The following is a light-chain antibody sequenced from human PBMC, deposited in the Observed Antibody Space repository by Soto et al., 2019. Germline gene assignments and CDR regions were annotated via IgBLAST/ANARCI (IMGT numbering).Light chain of an antibody. Sequence: IDMVQSRSALSASVGDTVTITCRSSQKSSPWLAWYQQKPGQAPKLLMYDVSSLKRGVPSRFSGSGSGTEFTLTISSLQPDDFATYYCQQYNDYSETFRQGCKVDIK. CDR3: QQYNDYSET. CDR1: QKSSPW. J-gene: IGKJ1*01. V-gene: IGKV1-5*01. CDR2: DVS.